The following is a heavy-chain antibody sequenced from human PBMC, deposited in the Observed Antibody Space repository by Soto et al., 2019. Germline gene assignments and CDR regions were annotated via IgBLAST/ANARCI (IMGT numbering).Heavy chain of an antibody. Sequence: GASVKVSCKASGYTFTSYGINWVRQATGQGLEWMGWMNPNSGNTGYAQKFQGRVTMTRNTSISTAYMELSSLRSEDTAVYYCARAQYCSSTSCYSGLDDQDYWGQGTLVTVSS. CDR2: MNPNSGNT. D-gene: IGHD2-2*01. CDR1: GYTFTSYG. J-gene: IGHJ4*02. CDR3: ARAQYCSSTSCYSGLDDQDY. V-gene: IGHV1-8*01.